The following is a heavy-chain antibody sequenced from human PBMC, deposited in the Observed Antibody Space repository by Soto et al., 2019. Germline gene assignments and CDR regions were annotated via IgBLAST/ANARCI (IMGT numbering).Heavy chain of an antibody. V-gene: IGHV4-34*01. CDR3: ARAGFKRYCSGGSCRNWFDP. CDR1: GGSFSGYY. CDR2: INHSGST. J-gene: IGHJ5*02. D-gene: IGHD2-15*01. Sequence: PSETLSLTCAVYGGSFSGYYWSWIRQPPGKGLEWIGEINHSGSTNYNPSLKNRVTISVDTSKNQFSLKLSSVTAADTAVYYCARAGFKRYCSGGSCRNWFDPWGQGTLVTVS.